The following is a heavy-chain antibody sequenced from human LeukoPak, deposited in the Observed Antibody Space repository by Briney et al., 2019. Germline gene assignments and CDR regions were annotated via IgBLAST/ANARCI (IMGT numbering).Heavy chain of an antibody. V-gene: IGHV1-69*13. CDR3: ARGFGAVWYFDL. CDR1: GGTFSSYA. D-gene: IGHD3-16*01. Sequence: ASVKVSCKASGGTFSSYAISWVRQAPGQGLEWMGGIIPIFGTANYAQEFQGRVTITADESTSTAYMELSSLRSEDTAVYYCARGFGAVWYFDLWGRGTLVTVSS. CDR2: IIPIFGTA. J-gene: IGHJ2*01.